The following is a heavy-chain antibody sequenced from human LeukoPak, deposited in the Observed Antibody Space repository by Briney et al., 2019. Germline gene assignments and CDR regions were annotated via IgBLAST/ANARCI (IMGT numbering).Heavy chain of an antibody. V-gene: IGHV3-33*01. Sequence: GRSLRLSCAASGFTFSSYGMHWVRQAPGKGLEWVALIWYDGSNRYYGDSVKGRFTISRDNPKNTLYLQMNSLRAEDTALYYCARRADDAFDIWGQGTMVTVSS. CDR1: GFTFSSYG. CDR2: IWYDGSNR. J-gene: IGHJ3*02. CDR3: ARRADDAFDI.